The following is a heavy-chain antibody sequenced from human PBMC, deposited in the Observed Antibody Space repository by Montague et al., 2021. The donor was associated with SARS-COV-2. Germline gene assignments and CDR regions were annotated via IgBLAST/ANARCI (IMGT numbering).Heavy chain of an antibody. Sequence: SETLSLTCTVSGGSISSYYWSWIRQPPGKGLEWIGYIYYSGSTNYNPSLKSRVTISVDTSKNQFSLKLSSVTAADTAVYYCARGIAAHGFYYYGIDVWGQGTTVTVSS. V-gene: IGHV4-59*01. CDR3: ARGIAAHGFYYYGIDV. CDR2: IYYSGST. D-gene: IGHD6-25*01. J-gene: IGHJ6*02. CDR1: GGSISSYY.